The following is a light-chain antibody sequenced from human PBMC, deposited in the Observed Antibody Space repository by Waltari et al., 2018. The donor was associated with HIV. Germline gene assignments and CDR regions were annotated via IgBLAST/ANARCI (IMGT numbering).Light chain of an antibody. CDR2: INSDGSH. J-gene: IGLJ3*02. CDR3: QSWGAGGV. CDR1: SVHITYA. V-gene: IGLV4-69*01. Sequence: VLTQSPSASASLADSVKLTCTLDSVHITYANTWPQHRPEKGPRFLMKINSDGSHYKGDDIPDRFSGSSSGAERFLIISRVQSDDEADYYCQSWGAGGVFGGGTKLTVL.